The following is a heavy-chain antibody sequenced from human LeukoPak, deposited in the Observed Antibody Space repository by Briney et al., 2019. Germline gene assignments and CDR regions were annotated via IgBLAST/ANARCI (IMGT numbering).Heavy chain of an antibody. CDR1: GGSFSGYY. D-gene: IGHD5-18*01. J-gene: IGHJ5*02. CDR2: INHSGST. Sequence: SETLSLTCAVYGGSFSGYYWSWLRQPPGKGLDWMGEINHSGSTNYNPSLKSRVTISVDTSKIQYSLKLSSVTAADTAVYYCARGIGGYSYGPADWFVPWGKGTLVTVSS. CDR3: ARGIGGYSYGPADWFVP. V-gene: IGHV4-34*01.